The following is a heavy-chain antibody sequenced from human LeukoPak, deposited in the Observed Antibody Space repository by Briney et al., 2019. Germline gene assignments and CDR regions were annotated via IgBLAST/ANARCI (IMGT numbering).Heavy chain of an antibody. CDR2: IHNDGTNK. D-gene: IGHD6-13*01. J-gene: IGHJ4*02. CDR3: ARQHVVPASTPAFEY. CDR1: GFSFSNYG. V-gene: IGHV3-30*02. Sequence: PGGSLRLSCAASGFSFSNYGMHWVRQAPGKGLEWVAFIHNDGTNKDYADCVKGRFTISRDNSKNTLYLQMNSLRAEDTALYYCARQHVVPASTPAFEYWGQGTLVTVSS.